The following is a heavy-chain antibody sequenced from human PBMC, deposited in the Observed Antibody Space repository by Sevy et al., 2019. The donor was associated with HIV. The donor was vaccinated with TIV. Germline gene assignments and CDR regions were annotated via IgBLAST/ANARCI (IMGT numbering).Heavy chain of an antibody. CDR3: ARDSSGYSSSWYIC. D-gene: IGHD6-13*01. CDR2: ISSSGSTI. Sequence: GGSLRLSCAASGFTFSDYYMSWIRQAPGKGLEWVSYISSSGSTIYYADSVKGRFTISRDNAKNSLYLQMNSLRAEDTAVYYCARDSSGYSSSWYICWGQGTLVTVSS. V-gene: IGHV3-11*01. CDR1: GFTFSDYY. J-gene: IGHJ4*02.